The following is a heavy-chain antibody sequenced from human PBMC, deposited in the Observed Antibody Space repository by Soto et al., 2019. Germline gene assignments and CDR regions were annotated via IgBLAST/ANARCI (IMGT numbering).Heavy chain of an antibody. CDR1: GISLSNARMG. CDR2: IFSNDEK. V-gene: IGHV2-26*01. J-gene: IGHJ6*03. CDR3: ARIPSPDDFCSGYYRAYMDV. Sequence: SGPTLVNTADTLRLRCTVYGISLSNARMGVSWIRQPPGKALEWLAHIFSNDEKSYSTSLKSRLTISKDTSKSQVVLTMTNMDPVDTATYYCARIPSPDDFCSGYYRAYMDVWGKGTPFTFSS. D-gene: IGHD3-3*01.